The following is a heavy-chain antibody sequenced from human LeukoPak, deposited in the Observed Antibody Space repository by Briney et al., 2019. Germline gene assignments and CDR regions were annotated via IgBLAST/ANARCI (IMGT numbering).Heavy chain of an antibody. CDR2: INPNSGGT. Sequence: ASVKVSCKASGYTFTGYYMHWVRQAPGQGLEWMGWINPNSGGTNYAQKFQGRVTMTRDTSISTAYMELSRLRSDDTAVYYCARDHSSSGYYIWFDPWGQGTLVTVSS. CDR3: ARDHSSSGYYIWFDP. J-gene: IGHJ5*02. D-gene: IGHD3-22*01. CDR1: GYTFTGYY. V-gene: IGHV1-2*02.